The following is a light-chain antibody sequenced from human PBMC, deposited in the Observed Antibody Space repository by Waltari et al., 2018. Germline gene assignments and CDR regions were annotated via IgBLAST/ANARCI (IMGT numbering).Light chain of an antibody. Sequence: QSVLTQPPSVSGAPGQRVTISCTGSSSNLGAGSDVHWYQQLPGTAPKPLIHHNNKRPSGVPDRFSGSKSGTSASLAITGLQAEDEADYYCQSYDGSLSGAVFGGGTQLTVL. CDR3: QSYDGSLSGAV. J-gene: IGLJ7*01. CDR2: HNN. CDR1: SSNLGAGSD. V-gene: IGLV1-40*01.